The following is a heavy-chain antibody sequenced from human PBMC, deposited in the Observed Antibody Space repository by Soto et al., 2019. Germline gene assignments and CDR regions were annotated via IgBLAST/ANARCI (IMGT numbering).Heavy chain of an antibody. D-gene: IGHD6-13*01. CDR3: ARVAADGRYYYYGMDV. Sequence: SETLSLTCTVSGGSISSSSYYWGWIRQPPGKGLEWIGSIYYSGSTYYNPSLKSRVTISVDTSKNQFSLKLSSVTAADTAVYYCARVAADGRYYYYGMDVWGQGPTVTVSS. CDR1: GGSISSSSYY. V-gene: IGHV4-39*01. J-gene: IGHJ6*02. CDR2: IYYSGST.